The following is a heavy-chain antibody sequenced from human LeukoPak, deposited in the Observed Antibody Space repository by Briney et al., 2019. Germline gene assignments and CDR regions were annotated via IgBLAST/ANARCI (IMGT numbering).Heavy chain of an antibody. J-gene: IGHJ3*02. Sequence: PGGSLRLSCAASGFTFSSYSMNWVRQAPGKGLEWVSSISSSIDIYYADSVKGRFTISRDNAKNSLYLQMNSLRAEDTAVYYCARGSDSSGYWAFDIWGQGTMVTVSS. CDR2: ISSSIDI. CDR3: ARGSDSSGYWAFDI. D-gene: IGHD3-22*01. CDR1: GFTFSSYS. V-gene: IGHV3-21*01.